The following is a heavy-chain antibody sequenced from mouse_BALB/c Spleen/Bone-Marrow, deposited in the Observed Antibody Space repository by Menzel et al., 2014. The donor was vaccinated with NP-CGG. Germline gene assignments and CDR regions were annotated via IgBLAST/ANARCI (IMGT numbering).Heavy chain of an antibody. CDR1: EFSLTSYG. CDR3: ARGGSSRAWFAY. J-gene: IGHJ3*01. D-gene: IGHD1-1*01. V-gene: IGHV2-9*02. CDR2: IWAGGST. Sequence: QVHVKQSGPGLVAPSQSLSITCTVSEFSLTSYGVHWVRQPPGKGLEWLGVIWAGGSTNYNSALMSRLSISKDNSKSQVFLKMNRLQTDDTAMYYCARGGSSRAWFAYWGQGTLVTVSA.